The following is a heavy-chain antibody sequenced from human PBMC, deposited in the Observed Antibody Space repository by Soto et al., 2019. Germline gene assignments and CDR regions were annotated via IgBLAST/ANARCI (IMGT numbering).Heavy chain of an antibody. J-gene: IGHJ4*02. Sequence: GGSLRLSCAASGFTFDDYAMHWVRQAPGKGLEWVSGISWNSGSIGYADSVKGRFTISRDNAKNSLYLQMNSLRAEDTALYYCAKDISAAAGIKGTFDYWGQGTLVTVSS. V-gene: IGHV3-9*01. CDR1: GFTFDDYA. CDR2: ISWNSGSI. D-gene: IGHD6-13*01. CDR3: AKDISAAAGIKGTFDY.